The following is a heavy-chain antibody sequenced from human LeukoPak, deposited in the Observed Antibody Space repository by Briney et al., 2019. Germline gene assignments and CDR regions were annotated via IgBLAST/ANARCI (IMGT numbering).Heavy chain of an antibody. J-gene: IGHJ4*02. V-gene: IGHV3-49*03. CDR1: GFTFGDYA. Sequence: GGSLRLSCTASGFTFGDYAMSWFRQAPGKGLEWVGFIRSRAYGGTTEYAASVKGRFTISRDDSKSIAYLQMNSLKTEDTAVYYCTRTRWATGTITDYWGQGTLVTVSS. D-gene: IGHD1-1*01. CDR3: TRTRWATGTITDY. CDR2: IRSRAYGGTT.